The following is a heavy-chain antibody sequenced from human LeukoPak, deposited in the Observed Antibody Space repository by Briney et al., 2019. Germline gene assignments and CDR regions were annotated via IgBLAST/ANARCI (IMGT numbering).Heavy chain of an antibody. Sequence: GGSLRLSCAASGFTFSSYGMHWVRQAPGKGLEWVAVISYDGSNKYYADSVKGRFTISRDNSKNMLYLQMNSLRAEDTAVYYCAKDISSSWYYYGMDVWGQGTTVTVS. J-gene: IGHJ6*02. D-gene: IGHD6-13*01. CDR3: AKDISSSWYYYGMDV. CDR2: ISYDGSNK. V-gene: IGHV3-30*18. CDR1: GFTFSSYG.